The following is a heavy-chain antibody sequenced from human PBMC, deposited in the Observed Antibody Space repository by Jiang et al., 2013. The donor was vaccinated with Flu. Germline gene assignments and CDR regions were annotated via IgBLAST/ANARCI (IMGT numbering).Heavy chain of an antibody. Sequence: GLVKPSQTLPLTCTVSGGSISSGSYYWSWIRQPAGKGLEWIGRIYTSGSTNYNPSLKSRVTISVDTSKNQFSLKLSSVTAADTAVYYCARESGSYAFDIWGQGTMVTVSS. CDR1: GGSISSGSYY. J-gene: IGHJ3*02. CDR3: ARESGSYAFDI. V-gene: IGHV4-61*02. D-gene: IGHD1-26*01. CDR2: IYTSGST.